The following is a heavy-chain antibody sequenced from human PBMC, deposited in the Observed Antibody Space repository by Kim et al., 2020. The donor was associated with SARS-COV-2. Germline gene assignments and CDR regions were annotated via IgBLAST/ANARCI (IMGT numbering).Heavy chain of an antibody. Sequence: GGSLRLSCAASGFTFSSYSMNWVRQAPGKGLEWVSSISSSSSYIYYADSVKGRFTISRDNAKNSLYLQMNSLRAKDTAVYYCARETRSITIFGVVTNPNYYYYYMDVWGKGTTVTVSS. D-gene: IGHD3-3*01. CDR1: GFTFSSYS. V-gene: IGHV3-21*01. CDR2: ISSSSSYI. J-gene: IGHJ6*03. CDR3: ARETRSITIFGVVTNPNYYYYYMDV.